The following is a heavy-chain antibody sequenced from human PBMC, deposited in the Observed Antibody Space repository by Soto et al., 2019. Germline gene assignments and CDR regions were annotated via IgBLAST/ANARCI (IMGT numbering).Heavy chain of an antibody. CDR1: GFTFSSYA. D-gene: IGHD3-10*01. CDR3: ASQHGSGRKTPPNWFDP. CDR2: ISYDGSNK. V-gene: IGHV3-30-3*01. Sequence: QVQLVESGGGVVQPGRSLRLSCAASGFTFSSYAMHWVRQAPGKGLEWVAVISYDGSNKYYADSVKGRFTISRDNSKNTLYLQMNSLRAEDTAVYYCASQHGSGRKTPPNWFDPWGQGTLVTVSS. J-gene: IGHJ5*02.